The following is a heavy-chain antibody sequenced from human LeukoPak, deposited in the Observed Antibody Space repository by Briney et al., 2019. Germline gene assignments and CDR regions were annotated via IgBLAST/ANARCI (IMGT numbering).Heavy chain of an antibody. J-gene: IGHJ4*02. V-gene: IGHV1-69*04. Sequence: SVQVTCKASGGTFSSYALSWVGQAPGRGLAGMGRIIPLRGIANNAQKFQGRVTITADKSTSTAYMEMSSLRSEDTAVYYCARDRGRGGAVAGFDYWGQGTLVTVSS. CDR3: ARDRGRGGAVAGFDY. CDR1: GGTFSSYA. D-gene: IGHD6-19*01. CDR2: IIPLRGIA.